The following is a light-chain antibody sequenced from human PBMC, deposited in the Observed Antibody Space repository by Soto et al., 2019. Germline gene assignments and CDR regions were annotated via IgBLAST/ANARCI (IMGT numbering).Light chain of an antibody. CDR3: QQVNVYPLT. J-gene: IGKJ4*01. V-gene: IGKV1-9*01. CDR1: QGIRDF. Sequence: DIQLTQSPSFLSASVGDRVTITCRASQGIRDFLAWYQQKPGKAPKLLIYAASTLQAGVPTRFSGFASGTECTLTINNLPPADSATYYCQQVNVYPLTFGGRTKVEIK. CDR2: AAS.